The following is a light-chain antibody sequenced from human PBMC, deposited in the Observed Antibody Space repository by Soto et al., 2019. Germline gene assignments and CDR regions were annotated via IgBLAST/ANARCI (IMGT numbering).Light chain of an antibody. CDR1: QSISSW. CDR3: QQYSDNWT. Sequence: DIQMTQSPSTLSASVGERVTITCRSSQSISSWLAWYQQKPGTAPKLLIYKASTLQSGVPSRFSGSGSGTEFTLTISSLQPDDFATYYCQQYSDNWTFGQGTKVDIK. V-gene: IGKV1-5*03. CDR2: KAS. J-gene: IGKJ1*01.